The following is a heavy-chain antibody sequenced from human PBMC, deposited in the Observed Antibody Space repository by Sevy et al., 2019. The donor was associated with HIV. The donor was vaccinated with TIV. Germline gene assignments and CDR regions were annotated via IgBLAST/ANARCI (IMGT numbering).Heavy chain of an antibody. V-gene: IGHV3-74*01. D-gene: IGHD6-25*01. CDR2: INSDGSKT. Sequence: GGSLRLSCAASGFTFSSYWMHWVRQAPGKGLVWVSHINSDGSKTGYADSVKGRFTISRDNAKNTLYLEMNSLRAEDTAVYYCAPDNSATAVVYWGQGTLVTPSS. CDR3: APDNSATAVVY. J-gene: IGHJ4*02. CDR1: GFTFSSYW.